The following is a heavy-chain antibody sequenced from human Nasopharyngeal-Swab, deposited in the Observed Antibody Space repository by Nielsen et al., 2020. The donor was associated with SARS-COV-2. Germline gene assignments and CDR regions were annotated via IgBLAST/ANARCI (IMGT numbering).Heavy chain of an antibody. CDR3: ARAEMRTTVTTYWNY. Sequence: ASVKVSCKASGYTFTSYYMHWVRQAPVQGLEWMGIINPSGGSTSYAQKFQGRVTMTRDTSTSTVYMELSSLRSEDTAVYYCARAEMRTTVTTYWNYWGQGTLVTVSS. CDR1: GYTFTSYY. D-gene: IGHD4-17*01. CDR2: INPSGGST. J-gene: IGHJ4*02. V-gene: IGHV1-46*01.